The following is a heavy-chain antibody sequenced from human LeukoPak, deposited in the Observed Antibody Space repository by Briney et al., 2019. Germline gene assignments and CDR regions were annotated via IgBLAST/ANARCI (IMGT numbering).Heavy chain of an antibody. V-gene: IGHV4-61*09. CDR1: GGSISSGSYY. Sequence: SETLSLTCTVSGGSISSGSYYYNWIRQPAGKGLEWIGHIYTSGSTNYNPSLKSRVTISIDTSKNQFSLKLSSVTAADTAVYYCATHAGYSSGWYPYWGQGTLVTVSS. CDR2: IYTSGST. CDR3: ATHAGYSSGWYPY. D-gene: IGHD6-19*01. J-gene: IGHJ4*02.